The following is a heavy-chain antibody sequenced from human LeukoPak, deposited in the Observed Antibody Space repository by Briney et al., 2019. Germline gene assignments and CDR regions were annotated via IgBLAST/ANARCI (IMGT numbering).Heavy chain of an antibody. CDR2: ISYDGSNK. CDR3: ARVGRSGQLAGGDYYYYMDV. V-gene: IGHV3-30*04. J-gene: IGHJ6*03. D-gene: IGHD6-13*01. CDR1: GFTFSSYA. Sequence: TGGSLRLSCAASGFTFSSYAMHWVRQAPGKGLEWVAVISYDGSNKYYADSVKGRFTISRDNSKNTLYLQMNSLRAEDTAVYYCARVGRSGQLAGGDYYYYMDVWGKGTTVTVSS.